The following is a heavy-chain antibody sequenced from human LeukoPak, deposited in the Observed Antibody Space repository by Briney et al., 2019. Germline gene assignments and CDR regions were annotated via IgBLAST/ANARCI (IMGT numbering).Heavy chain of an antibody. Sequence: PGGSLRLSCAAFGFTFSSYEMNWVRQAPGKGLEWVSYISSSGSTIYYADSVKGRFTISRDNAKNSLYLQMNSLRAEDTAVYYCAGSSGWSHGGLVDYWGQGTLVTVSS. D-gene: IGHD6-19*01. CDR1: GFTFSSYE. CDR2: ISSSGSTI. CDR3: AGSSGWSHGGLVDY. J-gene: IGHJ4*02. V-gene: IGHV3-48*03.